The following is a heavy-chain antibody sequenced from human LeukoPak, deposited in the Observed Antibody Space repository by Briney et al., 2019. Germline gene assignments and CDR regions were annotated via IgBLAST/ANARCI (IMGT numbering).Heavy chain of an antibody. CDR1: GYTFTSHF. Sequence: ASVKVSCKASGYTFTSHFMHWVRQAPGQGLEWMGIINPSGGSTSYAQKFQGRVTMTRDTSTSMVYMELTSLRSEDTAVYYCARDPEGSGCYFDYWGQGTLVTVSS. J-gene: IGHJ4*02. CDR3: ARDPEGSGCYFDY. V-gene: IGHV1-46*01. D-gene: IGHD6-19*01. CDR2: INPSGGST.